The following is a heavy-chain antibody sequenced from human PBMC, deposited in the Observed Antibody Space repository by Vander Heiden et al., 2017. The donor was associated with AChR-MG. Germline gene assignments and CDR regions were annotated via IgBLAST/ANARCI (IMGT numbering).Heavy chain of an antibody. CDR2: ISYDGSNK. CDR1: GFTFSSYG. J-gene: IGHJ3*02. D-gene: IGHD6-13*01. V-gene: IGHV3-30*18. CDR3: AKDYSSSWYQSAFDI. Sequence: QVQLVESGGGVVQPGRSLRLSCAASGFTFSSYGRHWVRQAPGKGLEWVAVISYDGSNKYYADSVKGRFTISRDNSKNTLYLQMNSLRAEDTAVYYCAKDYSSSWYQSAFDIWGQGTMVTASS.